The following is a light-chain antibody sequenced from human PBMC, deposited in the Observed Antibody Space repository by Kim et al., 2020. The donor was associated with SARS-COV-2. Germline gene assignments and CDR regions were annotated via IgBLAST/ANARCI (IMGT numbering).Light chain of an antibody. CDR3: QQYNSYSWT. Sequence: ASVGDRVTISCRASQSISSWLAWYQQKPGKAPKLLIYKASSLESGVPSRFSGSGSGTEFTLTISSLQPDDFATYYCQQYNSYSWTFGQGTKVEIK. CDR1: QSISSW. J-gene: IGKJ1*01. CDR2: KAS. V-gene: IGKV1-5*03.